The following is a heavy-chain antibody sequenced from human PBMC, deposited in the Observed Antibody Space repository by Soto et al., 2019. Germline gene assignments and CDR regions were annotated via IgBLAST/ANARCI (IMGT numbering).Heavy chain of an antibody. D-gene: IGHD2-8*01. Sequence: VDSLKISCEGSGYSLTSYWMGWVRQMPGKGLELMGIIYPGDYDTRYSPSFQGQVTISADKSISTAYLQWSSLKASDTAMYYCARHNGGGFYYYMDVWGKGTTVTVSS. J-gene: IGHJ6*03. CDR3: ARHNGGGFYYYMDV. V-gene: IGHV5-51*01. CDR2: IYPGDYDT. CDR1: GYSLTSYW.